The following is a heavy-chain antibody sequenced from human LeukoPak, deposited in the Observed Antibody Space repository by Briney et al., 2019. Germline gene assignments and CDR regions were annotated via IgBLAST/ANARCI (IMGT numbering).Heavy chain of an antibody. CDR3: ARRYCSGGSCYEIDY. V-gene: IGHV4-4*02. CDR1: GGSISSSNW. J-gene: IGHJ4*02. CDR2: IYHSGST. Sequence: SETLSLTCAVSGGSISSSNWWGWVRPPPGKGLEWIGEIYHSGSTNYNPSLKSRVTISVDKSKNQFSLKLSSVTAADTAVYYCARRYCSGGSCYEIDYWGQGTLVTVSS. D-gene: IGHD2-15*01.